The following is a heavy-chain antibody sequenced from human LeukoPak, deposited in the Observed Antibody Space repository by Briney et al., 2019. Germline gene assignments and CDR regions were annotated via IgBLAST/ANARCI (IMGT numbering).Heavy chain of an antibody. CDR2: FDPEDGET. CDR1: GYTLTELS. V-gene: IGHV1-24*01. CDR3: ATAAMVSPRSLYYYYGMDV. J-gene: IGHJ6*02. Sequence: ASVKVSCKVSGYTLTELSMHWVRQAPGKGLEWMGGFDPEDGETIYAQKFQGRATMTEDTSTDTAYMELSSLRSEDTAVYYCATAAMVSPRSLYYYYGMDVWGQGTTVTVSS. D-gene: IGHD5-18*01.